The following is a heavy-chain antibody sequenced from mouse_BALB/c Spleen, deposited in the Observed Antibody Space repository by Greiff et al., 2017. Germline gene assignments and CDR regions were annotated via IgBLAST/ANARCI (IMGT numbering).Heavy chain of an antibody. Sequence: QVQLKQPGAELVRPGASVKLSCKASGYTFTSYWINWVKQRPGQGLEWIGNIYPSDSYTNYNQKFKDKATLTVDKSSSTAYMQLSSPTSEDSAVYYCTRSGYGNPAWFAYWGQGTLVTVSA. CDR2: IYPSDSYT. J-gene: IGHJ3*01. V-gene: IGHV1-69*02. CDR1: GYTFTSYW. CDR3: TRSGYGNPAWFAY. D-gene: IGHD2-10*02.